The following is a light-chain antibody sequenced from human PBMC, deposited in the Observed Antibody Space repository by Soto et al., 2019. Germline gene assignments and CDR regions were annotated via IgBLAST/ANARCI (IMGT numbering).Light chain of an antibody. V-gene: IGLV2-23*02. J-gene: IGLJ1*01. Sequence: QSVLTQPASMSGSPGQSITISCTGTSSDVGSYNLVSWYQHHPGKAPKLMIYEVSKRPSGVSNRFSGSKSGNTASLTISGLQAEDEADYYCCSYAGSSTFPYVFGTGTKLTVL. CDR3: CSYAGSSTFPYV. CDR1: SSDVGSYNL. CDR2: EVS.